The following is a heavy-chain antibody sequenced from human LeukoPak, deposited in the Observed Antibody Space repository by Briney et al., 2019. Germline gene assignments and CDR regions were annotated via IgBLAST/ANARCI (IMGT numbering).Heavy chain of an antibody. Sequence: GESLKISCKSSGYSFTIYWIGWVRQMPGKGLEWMGIIYPADSDTRYSPSFQGQVTISADKSISTTYLQWSSLKASDTAMYYCVRSTMVRGVISMDVWGQGTTVTVSS. CDR1: GYSFTIYW. CDR2: IYPADSDT. J-gene: IGHJ6*02. V-gene: IGHV5-51*01. D-gene: IGHD3-10*01. CDR3: VRSTMVRGVISMDV.